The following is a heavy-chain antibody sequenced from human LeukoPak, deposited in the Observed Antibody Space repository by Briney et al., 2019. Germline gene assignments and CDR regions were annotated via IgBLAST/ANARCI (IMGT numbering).Heavy chain of an antibody. D-gene: IGHD2-21*02. CDR1: GFTFSNAW. Sequence: GGSLRLSCAASGFTFSNAWMSWVRQAPGKGLEWVGRIKSKTDGGTTDYAAPVKGRFTISRDDSKNTLYLQMNSLKTEDTAVYYCARGGEIVVVTAIELCDAFDIWGQGTMVTVSS. CDR2: IKSKTDGGTT. V-gene: IGHV3-15*01. J-gene: IGHJ3*02. CDR3: ARGGEIVVVTAIELCDAFDI.